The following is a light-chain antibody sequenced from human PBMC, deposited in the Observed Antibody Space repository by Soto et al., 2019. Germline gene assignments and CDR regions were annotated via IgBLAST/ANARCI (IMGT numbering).Light chain of an antibody. V-gene: IGLV2-8*01. Sequence: QSVLTKPPSASGSPGQSVTISCTGTSSDVGGYNYVSWYQQHPGKAPKVIIYEVSKRPSGVPDRFSGSKSGSTASLTVSGLRAEDEADYYCSSYAVTNIFVFGTGTKV. CDR2: EVS. CDR3: SSYAVTNIFV. J-gene: IGLJ1*01. CDR1: SSDVGGYNY.